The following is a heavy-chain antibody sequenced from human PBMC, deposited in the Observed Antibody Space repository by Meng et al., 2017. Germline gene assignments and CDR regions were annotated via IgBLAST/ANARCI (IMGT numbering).Heavy chain of an antibody. CDR1: GCTFSSYA. D-gene: IGHD6-13*01. CDR3: ARAKQHQTPENFDY. J-gene: IGHJ4*02. V-gene: IGHV1-69*05. CDR2: IIPIFGTA. Sequence: RSGAEVKKPGSFVTCSFKSSGCTFSSYAISLVLQAPGQGLGWMGGIIPIFGTANYAQNFQGRVTITTDESTSTAYMELSSLRSEDTAVYYCARAKQHQTPENFDYGGQGTLVTVSS.